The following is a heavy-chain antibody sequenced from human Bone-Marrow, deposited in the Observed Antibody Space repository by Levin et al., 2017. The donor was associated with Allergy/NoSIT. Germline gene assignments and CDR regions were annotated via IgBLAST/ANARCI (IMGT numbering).Heavy chain of an antibody. CDR2: IYYSGST. V-gene: IGHV4-59*01. CDR1: GGSISSYY. J-gene: IGHJ4*02. CDR3: ASISSSWYGWEFDY. D-gene: IGHD6-13*01. Sequence: PSETLSLTCTVSGGSISSYYWSWIRQPPGKGLEWIGYIYYSGSTNYNPSLKSRVTISVDTSKNQFSLKMSSVTAADTAVYYCASISSSWYGWEFDYWGQGTLVTVSS.